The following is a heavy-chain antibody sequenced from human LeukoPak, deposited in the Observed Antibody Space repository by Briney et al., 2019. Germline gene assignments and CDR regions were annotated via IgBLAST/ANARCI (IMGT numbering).Heavy chain of an antibody. CDR2: IYPGDSDT. D-gene: IGHD6-6*01. J-gene: IGHJ4*02. CDR3: ATRVSSSGDFDY. CDR1: EYTFTSYW. Sequence: GESLKISCKGSEYTFTSYWIGWVRQMPGKGLEWMGIIYPGDSDTRYSPSFKGQVTISADKSISTAYLQWSSLKASDTAMYYCATRVSSSGDFDYWGQGTLVTVSS. V-gene: IGHV5-51*03.